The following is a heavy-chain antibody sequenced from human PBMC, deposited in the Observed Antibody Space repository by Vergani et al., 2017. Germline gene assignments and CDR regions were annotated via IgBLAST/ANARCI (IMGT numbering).Heavy chain of an antibody. J-gene: IGHJ6*03. D-gene: IGHD1-1*01. CDR1: GFPFSGFA. V-gene: IGHV3-73*02. CDR3: TRPSARTETEYYYYYMDG. CDR2: ITSRANNYAT. Sequence: EVQLVESGGSLVQPGGSLQLSCSASGFPFSGFAIHCVPQASGKGLECVCRITSRANNYATLSPASVKGRFTISREDSKNTGYLQMNSLKTEDTALYYWTRPSARTETEYYYYYMDGWGKGTTVTVSS.